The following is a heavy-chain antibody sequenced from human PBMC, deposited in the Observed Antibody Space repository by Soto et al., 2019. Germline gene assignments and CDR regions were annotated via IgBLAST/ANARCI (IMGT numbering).Heavy chain of an antibody. CDR1: GFTFSNYA. D-gene: IGHD3-10*01. CDR2: ISGRGGRS. Sequence: EVQLLDSGGGLVQPGGSLRLSCAASGFTFSNYAMTWVRQGPGKGLDWVSGISGRGGRSYYADSVKGRFTISRDNSKSKLYLRINRPGSEETAVYYCAKGSFLWSREHPSYVDYWGQGTLVTVAS. V-gene: IGHV3-23*01. CDR3: AKGSFLWSREHPSYVDY. J-gene: IGHJ4*02.